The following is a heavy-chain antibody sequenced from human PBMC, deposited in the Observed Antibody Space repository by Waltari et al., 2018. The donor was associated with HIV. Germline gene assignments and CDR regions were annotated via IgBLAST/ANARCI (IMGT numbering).Heavy chain of an antibody. V-gene: IGHV3-23*01. CDR1: GFTFSKHS. CDR2: ISGSAYST. CDR3: VKEHQYSHTWYSYYGMDV. J-gene: IGHJ6*02. Sequence: EVQLLESGGGLVQPGGSLRLSCAASGFTFSKHSMCWVRQAPGKGLEWVSAISGSAYSTYYAESVKGRFTISRDNSKNKLYLQMNSLRAEDTAVYFCVKEHQYSHTWYSYYGMDVWGQGTTVTVSS. D-gene: IGHD6-13*01.